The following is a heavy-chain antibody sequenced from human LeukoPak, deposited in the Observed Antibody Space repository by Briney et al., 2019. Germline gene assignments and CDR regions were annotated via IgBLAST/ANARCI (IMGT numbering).Heavy chain of an antibody. CDR3: AKYSSSWYLNDAFDI. J-gene: IGHJ3*02. V-gene: IGHV3-23*01. CDR1: GFTFSSYA. D-gene: IGHD6-13*01. Sequence: GGSLRLSCAASGFTFSSYAMSWVRQAPGKGLEWVLAISGSGGSTYYADSVKGRFTISRDNSKNTLYLQMNSLRAEDTAVYYCAKYSSSWYLNDAFDIWGQGTMVTVSS. CDR2: ISGSGGST.